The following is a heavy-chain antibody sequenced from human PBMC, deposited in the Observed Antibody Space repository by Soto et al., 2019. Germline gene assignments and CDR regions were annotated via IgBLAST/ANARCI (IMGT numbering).Heavy chain of an antibody. V-gene: IGHV3-30*18. J-gene: IGHJ4*02. CDR1: GLTFSSYG. Sequence: GGSLRLSCAAYGLTFSSYGMHWVRQAPGKGLEWVAVISYDGSNNYYADSVKGRFSISRDNTKNTLYLQMISFRADDTAVYYCANVSLYPSGSYSGHCCFDYWGQGTLVTVCS. CDR3: ANVSLYPSGSYSGHCCFDY. CDR2: ISYDGSNN. D-gene: IGHD3-10*01.